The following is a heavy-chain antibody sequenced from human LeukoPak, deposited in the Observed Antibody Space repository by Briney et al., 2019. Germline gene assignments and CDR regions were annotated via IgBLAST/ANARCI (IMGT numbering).Heavy chain of an antibody. V-gene: IGHV3-30*03. CDR2: ISYDGSNK. CDR1: GFTFSSYG. CDR3: ARGSPGWDYDFWSGIDY. Sequence: GGSLRLSCAASGFTFSSYGMHWVRQAPGKGLEGVAVISYDGSNKYYADSVKGRFTISRDNSKNTLYLQMNSLRAEDTAVYYCARGSPGWDYDFWSGIDYWGQGTLVTVSS. J-gene: IGHJ4*02. D-gene: IGHD3-3*01.